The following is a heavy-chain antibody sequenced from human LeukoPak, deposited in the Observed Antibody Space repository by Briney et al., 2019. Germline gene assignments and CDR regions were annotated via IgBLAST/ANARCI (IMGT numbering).Heavy chain of an antibody. V-gene: IGHV3-30*02. Sequence: GGSLRLSCAVSGFTFSSYAMSWVRQAPGKGLEWVAFIRYDGSNKYYADSVKGRFTISRDNSKNTLYLQMNSLRAEDTAVYYCARSSSWYQAIWFDPWGQGTLVTVSS. CDR3: ARSSSWYQAIWFDP. J-gene: IGHJ5*02. CDR2: IRYDGSNK. D-gene: IGHD6-13*01. CDR1: GFTFSSYA.